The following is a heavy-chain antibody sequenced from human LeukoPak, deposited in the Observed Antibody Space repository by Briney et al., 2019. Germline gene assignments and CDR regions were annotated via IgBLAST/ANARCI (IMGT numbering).Heavy chain of an antibody. CDR1: GFTFSSYS. J-gene: IGHJ4*02. D-gene: IGHD2-2*01. CDR2: ISSSSSYI. Sequence: PGGSLRLSCAASGFTFSSYSMNWVRQAPGKGLEWVSSISSSSSYIYYADSVKGRFTISRDNAKNSLYLQMNSLRAEDTAVYYCERDHNPLVVPAAIDYWGQGTLVTVSS. V-gene: IGHV3-21*01. CDR3: ERDHNPLVVPAAIDY.